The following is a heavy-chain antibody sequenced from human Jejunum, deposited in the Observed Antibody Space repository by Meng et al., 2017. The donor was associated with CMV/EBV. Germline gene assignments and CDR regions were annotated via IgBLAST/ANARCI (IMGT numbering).Heavy chain of an antibody. Sequence: SIRSSGYYWGWTRQPPGKGLEWIGNVYDGGKTYYNPSLKSRITISLDTTKSQFSLRLSSVTAADTAVYYCSRDEGEYRVYSRLDWGQGTLVTVSS. V-gene: IGHV4-39*07. D-gene: IGHD6-13*01. CDR2: VYDGGKT. J-gene: IGHJ4*02. CDR1: SIRSSGYY. CDR3: SRDEGEYRVYSRLD.